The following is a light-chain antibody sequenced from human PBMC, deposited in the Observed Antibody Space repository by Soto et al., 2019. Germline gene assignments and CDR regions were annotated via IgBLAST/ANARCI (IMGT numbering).Light chain of an antibody. CDR3: AAWDDTLNGYV. CDR1: SSNIGSNT. J-gene: IGLJ1*01. CDR2: SNN. V-gene: IGLV1-44*01. Sequence: QSVLTQPPSASGTRGQRVTISCSGSSSNIGSNTVNWYQQLPGTAPKLLIYSNNQRPSGGPDRFSGSKSGTSASLAISGIQAEDEADYYCAAWDDTLNGYVFATGTKVTVL.